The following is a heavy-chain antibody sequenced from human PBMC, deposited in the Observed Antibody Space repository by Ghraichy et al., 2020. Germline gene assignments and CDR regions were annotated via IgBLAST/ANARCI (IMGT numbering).Heavy chain of an antibody. CDR3: AKFARDWPNEYLQH. D-gene: IGHD3/OR15-3a*01. Sequence: RGSLRLSCAASGFTFRTYAMSWVRQAPGKGLEWVSAITDNGGTTYDAESVKGRFTISRDNSKNTLFLQMNSLRGEDTAVYYCAKFARDWPNEYLQHWGQGALVTVSP. V-gene: IGHV3-23*01. CDR1: GFTFRTYA. J-gene: IGHJ1*01. CDR2: ITDNGGTT.